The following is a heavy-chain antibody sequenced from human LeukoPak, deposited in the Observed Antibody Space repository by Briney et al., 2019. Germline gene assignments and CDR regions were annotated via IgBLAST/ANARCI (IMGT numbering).Heavy chain of an antibody. V-gene: IGHV1-2*02. D-gene: IGHD6-19*01. Sequence: ASVKVSCKASGYTFTGYYMHWVRQAPGQGLEWMGWINPNSGGTNYAQKFQGRVTMTRDTSISTAYMELSRLRSDGTAVYYCARVSRSSGWPLDYWGQGTLVTVSS. CDR1: GYTFTGYY. J-gene: IGHJ4*02. CDR3: ARVSRSSGWPLDY. CDR2: INPNSGGT.